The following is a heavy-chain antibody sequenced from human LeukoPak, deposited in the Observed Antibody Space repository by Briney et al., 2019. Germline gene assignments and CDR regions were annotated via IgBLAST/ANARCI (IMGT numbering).Heavy chain of an antibody. CDR2: INPSGGST. V-gene: IGHV1-46*01. J-gene: IGHJ4*02. D-gene: IGHD5-12*01. Sequence: ASVKVSCKASGYTFTDYYMHWLRQAPGQGLEWMGIINPSGGSTSYAQKFQGRVTMTRDTSTSTVYMELSSLRSEDTAVYYCARDSGYDLADYWGQGTLVTVSS. CDR3: ARDSGYDLADY. CDR1: GYTFTDYY.